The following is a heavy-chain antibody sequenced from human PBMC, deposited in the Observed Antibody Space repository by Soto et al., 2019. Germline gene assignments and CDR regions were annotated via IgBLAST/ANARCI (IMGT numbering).Heavy chain of an antibody. V-gene: IGHV1-69*01. Sequence: QVQLVQSGAEVKKPGSSVKVSCQASGGIFSSNAISWVRQAPGQGLEWMGGILPIFDTTHYAQKFQGRVTITADESTSTAYMELSSLTSEDTALYYCATGGRGYSSAPRFYFEYLGQGTLVTVSS. CDR3: ATGGRGYSSAPRFYFEY. J-gene: IGHJ4*02. D-gene: IGHD5-18*01. CDR2: ILPIFDTT. CDR1: GGIFSSNA.